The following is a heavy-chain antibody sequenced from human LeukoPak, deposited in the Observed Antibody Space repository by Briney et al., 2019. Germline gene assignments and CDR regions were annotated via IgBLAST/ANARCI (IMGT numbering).Heavy chain of an antibody. CDR1: GFTFSTYG. D-gene: IGHD6-19*01. Sequence: GGSLRLSCAASGFTFSTYGMHGVRQAPDKGLEWVAVIWYDGSNKYYGDSVKGRFTISRDNSKNTLYLQMDSLRAEDTAVYYCARDPGVRWLVGFDFWGQGTLVTVSS. J-gene: IGHJ4*02. V-gene: IGHV3-33*01. CDR2: IWYDGSNK. CDR3: ARDPGVRWLVGFDF.